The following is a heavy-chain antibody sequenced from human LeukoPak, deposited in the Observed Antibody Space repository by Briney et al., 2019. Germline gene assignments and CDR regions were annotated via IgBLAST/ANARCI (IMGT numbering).Heavy chain of an antibody. CDR2: IKQDGSEK. CDR3: ARDVNGYSSSWYTNYFDY. CDR1: GFTFSSYW. J-gene: IGHJ4*02. V-gene: IGHV3-7*01. Sequence: GGSLRLSCAASGFTFSSYWMSWVRQAPGKGLEWVANIKQDGSEKYYVDSVKGRFTISRDNAKNSLYLQMNSLRAEDTAVYYCARDVNGYSSSWYTNYFDYWGQGTLVTVSS. D-gene: IGHD6-13*01.